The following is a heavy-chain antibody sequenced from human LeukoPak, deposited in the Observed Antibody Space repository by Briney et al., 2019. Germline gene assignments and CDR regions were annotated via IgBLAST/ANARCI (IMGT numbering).Heavy chain of an antibody. CDR3: ARDLEYSGSYSKAFDI. CDR2: ISSSSSYI. Sequence: GESLRLSCAASGFTFSSYSMNWVRQAPGKGLEWVSSISSSSSYIYYADSVEGRFTISRDNAKNSLYLQMNSLRAEDTAVYYGARDLEYSGSYSKAFDIWGQGTMVTVSS. D-gene: IGHD1-26*01. V-gene: IGHV3-21*01. CDR1: GFTFSSYS. J-gene: IGHJ3*02.